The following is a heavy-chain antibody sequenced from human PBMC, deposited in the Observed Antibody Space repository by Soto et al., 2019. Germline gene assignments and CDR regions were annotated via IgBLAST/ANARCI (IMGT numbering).Heavy chain of an antibody. CDR3: ARDGGIYGDYVFDWFDP. CDR1: GFTFSSYA. Sequence: QVQLVESGGGVVQPGRSLRLSCAASGFTFSSYAMHWVRQAPGKGLEWVAVISYDGSNKYYADSVKGRFTISRDNSKNXQYLQMNSLRAEDTAVYYCARDGGIYGDYVFDWFDPWGQGTLVTVSS. CDR2: ISYDGSNK. V-gene: IGHV3-30-3*01. J-gene: IGHJ5*02. D-gene: IGHD4-17*01.